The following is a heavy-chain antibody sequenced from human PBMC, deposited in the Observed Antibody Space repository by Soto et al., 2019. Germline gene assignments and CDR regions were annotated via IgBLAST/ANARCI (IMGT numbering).Heavy chain of an antibody. CDR1: GYTFISHG. J-gene: IGHJ6*02. V-gene: IGHV1-18*04. D-gene: IGHD2-15*01. CDR2: ISGKNGNT. Sequence: QVQLVQSGVEVKKPGASVMVSCKASGYTFISHGISWVRQAPGQGLEWMGWISGKNGNTNYAQKLQGRVTLTTDTSTSTAYMELRSLRSDDTAVYYCARVSSSIVVVPDYGMDVWGQGTTVTVSS. CDR3: ARVSSSIVVVPDYGMDV.